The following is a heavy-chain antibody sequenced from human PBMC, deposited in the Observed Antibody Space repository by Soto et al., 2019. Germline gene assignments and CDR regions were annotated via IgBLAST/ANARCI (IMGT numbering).Heavy chain of an antibody. Sequence: ASVKVSCKASGYTFTGYYMHWVRQAPGQGLEWMGWINPNSGGTNYAQKFQGWVTMTRDTSISTAYMELSRLRSDDTAVYYCARELIAVAGTGYYGMDVWGQGTTVTVYS. CDR3: ARELIAVAGTGYYGMDV. V-gene: IGHV1-2*04. D-gene: IGHD6-19*01. CDR2: INPNSGGT. CDR1: GYTFTGYY. J-gene: IGHJ6*02.